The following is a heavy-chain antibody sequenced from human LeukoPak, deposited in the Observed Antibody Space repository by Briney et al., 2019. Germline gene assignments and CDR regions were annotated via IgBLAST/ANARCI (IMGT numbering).Heavy chain of an antibody. J-gene: IGHJ4*02. Sequence: GRSLRLSCAASGLTSSSYGMHWARHAPVKGLEWVAVISYVGSNKYYADSVKGRFTISRDNSKNTLYLQMNSLRAEDTAVYYCANGSWTVDYWGQGTLVTVSS. CDR3: ANGSWTVDY. V-gene: IGHV3-30*18. CDR2: ISYVGSNK. CDR1: GLTSSSYG. D-gene: IGHD3-10*01.